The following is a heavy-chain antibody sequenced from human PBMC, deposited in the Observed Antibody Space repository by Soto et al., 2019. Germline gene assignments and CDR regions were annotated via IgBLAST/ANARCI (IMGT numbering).Heavy chain of an antibody. Sequence: LRLSCAASGFTFSSYAMSWVRQAPGKGLEWVSAISGSGGSTYYADSVKGRFTISRDNSKNTLYLQMNSLRAEDTAVYYCAKSYSSGWYGYFDYWGQGTLVTVSS. V-gene: IGHV3-23*01. J-gene: IGHJ4*02. CDR1: GFTFSSYA. CDR3: AKSYSSGWYGYFDY. D-gene: IGHD6-19*01. CDR2: ISGSGGST.